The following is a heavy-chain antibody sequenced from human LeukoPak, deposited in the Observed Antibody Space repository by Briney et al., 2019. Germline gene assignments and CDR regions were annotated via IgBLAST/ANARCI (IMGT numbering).Heavy chain of an antibody. V-gene: IGHV1-69*06. CDR3: ARGLFGVILSGQKQFYPMDV. CDR1: GATFSNNA. D-gene: IGHD3-3*01. CDR2: VIPMLGTT. J-gene: IGHJ6*02. Sequence: SVKVSCKTSGATFSNNAFSWVRQAPGQGLEWVGGVIPMLGTTNYAQKFQGRVTITADRSTVTVSMELNSLKSEDTAVYYCARGLFGVILSGQKQFYPMDVWGQGTTVIVSS.